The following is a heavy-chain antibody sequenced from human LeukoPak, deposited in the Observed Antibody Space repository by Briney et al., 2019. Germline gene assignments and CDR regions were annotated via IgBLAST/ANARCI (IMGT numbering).Heavy chain of an antibody. Sequence: PGGSLRLSCAASGFTFSSSSMNWVRQAPGKGLEWVSSLSSNSAYIYYADSVKGRFAISRDNAKNSLYLQMNSLRAGDTAVYYCARTLGPKYSSSWYGYWGQGALVTVSS. CDR3: ARTLGPKYSSSWYGY. V-gene: IGHV3-21*01. CDR1: GFTFSSSS. J-gene: IGHJ4*02. CDR2: LSSNSAYI. D-gene: IGHD6-13*01.